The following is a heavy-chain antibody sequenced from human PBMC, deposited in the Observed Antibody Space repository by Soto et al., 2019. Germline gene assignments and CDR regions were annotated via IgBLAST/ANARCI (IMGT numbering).Heavy chain of an antibody. Sequence: QVELKESGPGLVKPSETLSLTCSVSGASITSHYWSWIRQPDGEGLQWIGRVYARGATNYNPSLKSRVTISGDTSKNQFSLKLTSVTAADTAVYYCARSSGDDFFYYGMDVWGHGTTVTVSS. CDR3: ARSSGDDFFYYGMDV. CDR2: VYARGAT. J-gene: IGHJ6*02. D-gene: IGHD4-17*01. V-gene: IGHV4-4*07. CDR1: GASITSHY.